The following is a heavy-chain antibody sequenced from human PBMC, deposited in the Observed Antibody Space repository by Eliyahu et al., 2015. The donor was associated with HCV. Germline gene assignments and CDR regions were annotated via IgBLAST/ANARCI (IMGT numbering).Heavy chain of an antibody. D-gene: IGHD1-1*01. CDR2: IDPEYSGT. Sequence: EVQLVQSGAEVKRPGTSFKISCKVSGYTFTDYYMHWVQQAPGKGLEWMGRIDPEYSGTRYAAKYQGRVTITADTSTDTAYLELSGLRSEDTAIYFCTTDPRAPAGHPMWGQGTMVTVSS. J-gene: IGHJ3*01. V-gene: IGHV1-69-2*01. CDR1: GYTFTDYY. CDR3: TTDPRAPAGHPM.